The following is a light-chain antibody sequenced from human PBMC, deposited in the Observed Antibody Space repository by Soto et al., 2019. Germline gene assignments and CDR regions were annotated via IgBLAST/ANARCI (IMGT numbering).Light chain of an antibody. J-gene: IGKJ1*01. CDR2: AAS. V-gene: IGKV3-20*01. CDR1: QSVNSNY. CDR3: QQYSSGM. Sequence: EIVLTQSPGTLSLSPGERATLSCRASQSVNSNYLAWYQQKPGQAPRLLIYAASSRATGIPDRFSGGGSGTDCTLTISRLEPEDFAVYYCQQYSSGMFGQGTKVEIK.